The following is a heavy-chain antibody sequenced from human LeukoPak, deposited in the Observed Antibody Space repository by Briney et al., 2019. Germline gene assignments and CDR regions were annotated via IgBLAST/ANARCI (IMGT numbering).Heavy chain of an antibody. D-gene: IGHD3-9*01. V-gene: IGHV1-18*01. CDR2: ISACNGNT. CDR3: AREHYDILTGYYGY. CDR1: GYTFTSYG. Sequence: ASVKVSCKASGYTFTSYGISWVRQAPGQGLEWMGWISACNGNTNYAQKLQGRVTMTTDTSTSTAYMELRSLRSDDTAVYYCAREHYDILTGYYGYWGQGTLVTVSS. J-gene: IGHJ4*02.